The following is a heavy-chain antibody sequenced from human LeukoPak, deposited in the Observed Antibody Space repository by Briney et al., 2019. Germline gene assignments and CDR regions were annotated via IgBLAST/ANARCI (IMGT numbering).Heavy chain of an antibody. CDR2: IYYSGST. D-gene: IGHD3-22*01. J-gene: IGHJ4*02. CDR3: ATSRDYYDSSGYEPLFDY. Sequence: SETLSLTCTVSGGSISSYYWSWIRQPPGKGLEWIGYIYYSGSTNYNPSLKSRVTISVDTSKNQFSLKLSSVTAADTAVYYCATSRDYYDSSGYEPLFDYWGQGTLVTVSS. CDR1: GGSISSYY. V-gene: IGHV4-59*01.